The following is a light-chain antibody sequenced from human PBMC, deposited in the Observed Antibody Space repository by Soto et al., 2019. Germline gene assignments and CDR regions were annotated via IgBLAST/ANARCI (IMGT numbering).Light chain of an antibody. CDR1: SSDVGGYDY. V-gene: IGLV2-14*03. CDR2: EVF. Sequence: QSALTQPASVSGSPGQSITISCTGTSSDVGGYDYVSWYQQHPGKVPKLMIYEVFNRPSGFSNRFSGSKSGNTASLTISGPKAEDEADYSCCSNTTASPFVFGGGTKLTVL. J-gene: IGLJ2*01. CDR3: CSNTTASPFV.